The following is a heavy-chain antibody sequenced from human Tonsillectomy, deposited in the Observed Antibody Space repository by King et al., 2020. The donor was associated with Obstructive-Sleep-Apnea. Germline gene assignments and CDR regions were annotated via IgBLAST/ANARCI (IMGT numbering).Heavy chain of an antibody. CDR2: IYYSGST. J-gene: IGHJ4*02. CDR3: ARDEYYSGSGSYRGYFDY. Sequence: QLQESGPGLVKPSETLSLTCTVSGGSISSYYWNWIRQPPGKGLEWIGYIYYSGSTNYNPSLKSRVTISVDTSKNQFSLKLSSVTAADTAVYYCARDEYYSGSGSYRGYFDYWGQGTLVTVSS. D-gene: IGHD3-10*01. CDR1: GGSISSYY. V-gene: IGHV4-59*01.